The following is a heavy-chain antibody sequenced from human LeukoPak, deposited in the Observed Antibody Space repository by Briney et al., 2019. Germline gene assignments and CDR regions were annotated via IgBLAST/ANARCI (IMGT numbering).Heavy chain of an antibody. D-gene: IGHD2-15*01. CDR2: IYYSGST. CDR1: GGSISSGGYY. CDR3: ARQVVAAPYYFDY. V-gene: IGHV4-31*03. Sequence: PSETLSLTCTVSGGSISSGGYYWSWIRQHPGKGLEWIGYIYYSGSTYYNPSLKSRVTISVDTSKNQFSLKLSSVTAADTAVYYCARQVVAAPYYFDYWGQGTLVTVSS. J-gene: IGHJ4*02.